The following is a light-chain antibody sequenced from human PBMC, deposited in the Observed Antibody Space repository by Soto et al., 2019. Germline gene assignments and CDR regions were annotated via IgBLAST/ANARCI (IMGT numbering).Light chain of an antibody. CDR2: GAP. Sequence: EIVLTQSPGTLSLSPGERATLSCRASQSVDDNLAWYQQKPGQAPRLLIYGAPTRATGIPARFSGSGSGTEFTLTISGLQSEDFAVYYCQQYENWPGFGGGTKVDIK. CDR1: QSVDDN. CDR3: QQYENWPG. V-gene: IGKV3-15*01. J-gene: IGKJ4*01.